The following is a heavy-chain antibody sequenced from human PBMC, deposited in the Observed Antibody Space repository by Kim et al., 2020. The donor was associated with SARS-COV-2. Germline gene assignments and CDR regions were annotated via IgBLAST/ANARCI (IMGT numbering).Heavy chain of an antibody. Sequence: GGSLRLSCVASGFTFSNYAMSWVRQAPGKGLEWVASVGGSGAGTYYVDSVKGRFTISRDNSKNTLYLQMNSLRAEDTAIYYCAKRPGVSVAGQFDYWGQGTLVTVSS. CDR2: VGGSGAGT. CDR1: GFTFSNYA. D-gene: IGHD6-13*01. J-gene: IGHJ4*02. V-gene: IGHV3-23*01. CDR3: AKRPGVSVAGQFDY.